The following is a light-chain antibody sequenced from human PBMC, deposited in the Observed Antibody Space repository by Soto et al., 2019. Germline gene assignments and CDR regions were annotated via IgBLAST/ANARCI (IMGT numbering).Light chain of an antibody. CDR1: SSDLGGYNF. CDR3: SSYTSSSTYV. V-gene: IGLV2-14*01. Sequence: QSALTQPASVSGSPGQSITISCTGTSSDLGGYNFVSWYQQHPGKAPKLMIYEVSNRPSGVSNRFSGSKSGNTASLTISGLQAEDEADYYCSSYTSSSTYVFGPGTKVTVL. J-gene: IGLJ1*01. CDR2: EVS.